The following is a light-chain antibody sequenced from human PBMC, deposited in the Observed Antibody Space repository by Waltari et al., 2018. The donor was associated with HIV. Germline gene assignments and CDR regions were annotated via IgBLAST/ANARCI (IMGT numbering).Light chain of an antibody. V-gene: IGKV1-33*01. Sequence: DVQMTQSPSSLSASVRDRVTITCQASQDISKYLNWFQQKPGKAPKLLIYDASNLKTWVPSRFSGSGSGTDFTFTISSLQPEDIATYYCQQYDNLPLTFGGGTKVELK. CDR3: QQYDNLPLT. CDR1: QDISKY. J-gene: IGKJ4*01. CDR2: DAS.